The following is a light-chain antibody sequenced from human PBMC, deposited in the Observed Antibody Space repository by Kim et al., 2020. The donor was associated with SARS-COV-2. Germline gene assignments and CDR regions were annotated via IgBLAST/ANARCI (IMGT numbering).Light chain of an antibody. CDR3: HQRSDWPLT. CDR1: QSVGTS. V-gene: IGKV3-11*01. J-gene: IGKJ4*01. CDR2: DAS. Sequence: EIVLTQSPATLSLSPGERASLSCRASQSVGTSLVWYQQKVGQAPRLLIYDASKRATDIPAKFSGSGSGTGFTLTISNLESEDFAVYYCHQRSDWPLTFGGGTKVEI.